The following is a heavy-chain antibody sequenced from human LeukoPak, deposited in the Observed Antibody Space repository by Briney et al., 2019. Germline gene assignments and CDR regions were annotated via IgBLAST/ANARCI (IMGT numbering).Heavy chain of an antibody. V-gene: IGHV4-59*01. D-gene: IGHD3-3*01. CDR1: GGSISSYY. CDR3: ARAPLYYDFWSGQYYFDY. Sequence: SETLSLTCTVSGGSISSYYWSWIRQPPGKGLEWIGYIYYSGSTNYNPSLKSRVTISVDTSKNQFSLKLSSVTAADTAVYYCARAPLYYDFWSGQYYFDYWGQGTLVTVSS. CDR2: IYYSGST. J-gene: IGHJ4*02.